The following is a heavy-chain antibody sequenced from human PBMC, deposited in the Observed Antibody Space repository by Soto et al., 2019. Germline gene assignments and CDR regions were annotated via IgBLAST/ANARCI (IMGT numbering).Heavy chain of an antibody. CDR1: GGTFSSYA. V-gene: IGHV1-69*06. J-gene: IGHJ3*02. Sequence: SVKVSCKASGGTFSSYAISWVRQAPGQGLEWMGWIIPIFGTANYAQKFQGRVTITADKSTSTAYMELSSLRSEDTAVYYCAREGYCCGDCSYAFDIWGQGTMVTVSS. CDR2: IIPIFGTA. D-gene: IGHD2-21*02. CDR3: AREGYCCGDCSYAFDI.